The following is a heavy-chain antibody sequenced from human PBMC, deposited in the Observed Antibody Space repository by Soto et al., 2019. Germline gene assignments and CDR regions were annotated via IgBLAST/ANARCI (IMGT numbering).Heavy chain of an antibody. CDR2: ISPSGGTT. CDR1: GFTSSSYF. Sequence: EVQLLESGGGLVQPGGSLRLSCAASGFTSSSYFMNWVRQAPGKGLEWVSTISPSGGTTHYADSVKGRFTISRDNSKNTLYLQMNSLRAEDTAVYYCASSVAGYYYSPAGPGGMDVWGQGTTVTVSS. J-gene: IGHJ6*02. V-gene: IGHV3-23*01. D-gene: IGHD3-22*01. CDR3: ASSVAGYYYSPAGPGGMDV.